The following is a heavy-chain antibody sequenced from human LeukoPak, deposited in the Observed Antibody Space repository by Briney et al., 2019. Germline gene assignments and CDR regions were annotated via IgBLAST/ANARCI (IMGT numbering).Heavy chain of an antibody. CDR3: ARDAFWDTAMVNVAY. D-gene: IGHD5-18*01. Sequence: ASVKVSCKASGFTFSNFYVHWVRQAPGQGLKWMGILNPGAGSTNYAQQFQGRVTMTRDTSKRTVYMELSSLRSEDTAVYYCARDAFWDTAMVNVAYWGEGNQVSVSS. J-gene: IGHJ4*02. V-gene: IGHV1-46*03. CDR1: GFTFSNFY. CDR2: LNPGAGST.